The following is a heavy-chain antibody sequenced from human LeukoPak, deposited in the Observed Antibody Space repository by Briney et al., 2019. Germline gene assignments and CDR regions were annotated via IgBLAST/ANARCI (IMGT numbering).Heavy chain of an antibody. CDR1: GGSISSSSYY. Sequence: SETLSLTCTVSGGSISSSSYYWGWIRQPPGKGLEWIGSIYYSGSTNYNPSLKSRVTISVDTSKNQFSLKLSSVTAADTAVYYCARGGIAAAGTFDYWGQGTLVTVSS. CDR3: ARGGIAAAGTFDY. D-gene: IGHD6-13*01. J-gene: IGHJ4*02. V-gene: IGHV4-39*07. CDR2: IYYSGST.